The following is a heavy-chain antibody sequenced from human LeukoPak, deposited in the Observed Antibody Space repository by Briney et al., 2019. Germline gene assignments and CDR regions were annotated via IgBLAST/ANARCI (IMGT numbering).Heavy chain of an antibody. J-gene: IGHJ4*02. V-gene: IGHV5-51*01. CDR3: ARHFGYSGYDGDY. D-gene: IGHD5-12*01. CDR1: GYNFLKYW. CDR2: IYPGDSDI. Sequence: GESLKISCKASGYNFLKYWIAWVRQMPGKGLEWMGIIYPGDSDIRYSPSFQGQVTISADKSITTAYLQWGSLKASDTAMYYCARHFGYSGYDGDYWGQGTLVTVSS.